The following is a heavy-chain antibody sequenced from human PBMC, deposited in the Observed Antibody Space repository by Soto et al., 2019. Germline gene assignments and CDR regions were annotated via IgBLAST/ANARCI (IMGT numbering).Heavy chain of an antibody. CDR1: GYSFTSYW. CDR3: ASQEMATKNVDAFXI. J-gene: IGHJ3*02. Sequence: PGESLKISCKGSGYSFTSYWIGWVRQMPGKGLEWMGIIYPGDSDTRYSPSFQGQVTISADKSISTAYLQWSSLKASDTAMYYCASQEMATKNVDAFXIWGQGTMVXVSS. V-gene: IGHV5-51*01. CDR2: IYPGDSDT. D-gene: IGHD5-12*01.